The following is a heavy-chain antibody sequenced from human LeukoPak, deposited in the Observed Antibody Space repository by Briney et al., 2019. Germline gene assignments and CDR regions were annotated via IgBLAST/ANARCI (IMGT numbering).Heavy chain of an antibody. CDR2: IRYDGSNK. D-gene: IGHD2-2*01. J-gene: IGHJ6*03. V-gene: IGHV3-30*02. Sequence: GGSLRLSCAASGFTFSSYGMHWVRQAPGKGLEWVAFIRYDGSNKYYADSVKGRFTISRDNSKNTLYLQMNSLRAEDTAVYYCAKGAPLYCSSTSCCDYYYYMDVWGKGTTVTVSS. CDR3: AKGAPLYCSSTSCCDYYYYMDV. CDR1: GFTFSSYG.